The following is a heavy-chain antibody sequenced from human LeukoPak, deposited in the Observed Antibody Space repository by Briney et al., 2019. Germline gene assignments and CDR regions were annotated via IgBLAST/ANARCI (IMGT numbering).Heavy chain of an antibody. Sequence: GGSLRLSCAASGFTFSNYAMSWVRQAPGKGLEWVSAISGSGVTTYYADSGKGRFTISRDNPKNTLYLQMNRLRAEDTAVYYCAKDQLTTVTTSFDYWGQGTLVTVSS. CDR1: GFTFSNYA. J-gene: IGHJ4*02. V-gene: IGHV3-23*01. CDR2: ISGSGVTT. D-gene: IGHD4-11*01. CDR3: AKDQLTTVTTSFDY.